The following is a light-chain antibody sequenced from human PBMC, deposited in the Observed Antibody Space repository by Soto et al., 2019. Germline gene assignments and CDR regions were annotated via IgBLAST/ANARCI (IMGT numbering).Light chain of an antibody. J-gene: IGKJ3*01. V-gene: IGKV3-15*01. CDR1: QSVAIN. CDR3: QQRSNWPPIT. Sequence: ETVMTQSPVTLSVSPGERATLSCRASQSVAINLAWYQQRPGQAPRLLIYGASTRATGIPARFSGSGSGTEFTLTISSLQSEDFAVYYCQQRSNWPPITFGPGTKVDIK. CDR2: GAS.